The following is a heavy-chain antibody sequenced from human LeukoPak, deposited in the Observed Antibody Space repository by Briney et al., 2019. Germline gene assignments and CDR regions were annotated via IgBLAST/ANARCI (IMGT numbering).Heavy chain of an antibody. CDR3: AKNMMPIVVVPAAAFDY. V-gene: IGHV3-23*01. D-gene: IGHD2-2*01. J-gene: IGHJ4*02. CDR2: ISGSGGST. CDR1: GFTFSSYA. Sequence: GGSLRLSCAASGFTFSSYAMSWVRQAPGKGLEWVSAISGSGGSTYYADSVKGRFTISRDNSKNTLYLQMNSLRAEDTAVYYCAKNMMPIVVVPAAAFDYWGQGTLVTVSP.